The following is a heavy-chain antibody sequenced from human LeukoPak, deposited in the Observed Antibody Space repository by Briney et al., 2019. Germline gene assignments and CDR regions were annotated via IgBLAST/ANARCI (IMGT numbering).Heavy chain of an antibody. J-gene: IGHJ4*02. CDR1: GGSISSSSYY. V-gene: IGHV4-39*01. CDR3: ASCHYYDSSGPFVDY. CDR2: IYYSGST. Sequence: PSETLSLTCTVSGGSISSSSYYWGWIRQPPGKGLEWIGSIYYSGSTYYNPSLKSRITISVDTSKNQFSLKLSSVTAADTAVYYCASCHYYDSSGPFVDYWGQGTLVTVSS. D-gene: IGHD3-22*01.